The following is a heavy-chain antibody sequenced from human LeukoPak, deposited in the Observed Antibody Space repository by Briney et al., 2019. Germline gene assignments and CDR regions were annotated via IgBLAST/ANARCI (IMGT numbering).Heavy chain of an antibody. CDR3: ARVRGYYDSSGYDY. Sequence: SETLSLTCTVSGGSIKSYYWSWIRQSPGKGLEWLGYIYYSGSTNYNPPLKSRITISVDTSKNQISLKLSSVTAADTAVYYCARVRGYYDSSGYDYWGQGTLVTVSS. CDR1: GGSIKSYY. V-gene: IGHV4-59*01. J-gene: IGHJ4*02. CDR2: IYYSGST. D-gene: IGHD3-22*01.